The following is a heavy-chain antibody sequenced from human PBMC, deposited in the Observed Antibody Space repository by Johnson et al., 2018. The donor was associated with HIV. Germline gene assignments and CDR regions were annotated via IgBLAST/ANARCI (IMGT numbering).Heavy chain of an antibody. J-gene: IGHJ3*02. CDR3: AKLTIFGGVPPNEGDAFDI. D-gene: IGHD3-3*01. CDR1: GFIFSDYA. Sequence: QVQLVESGGGVVQPGRSLRLSCAASGFIFSDYAMHWVRQAPGKGLEWVAVIWDDGSKKYYVDSVKGRFTISRDNSKNTLYLQMNSLRAEDTAVYYCAKLTIFGGVPPNEGDAFDIWGQGTMVTVSS. V-gene: IGHV3-33*06. CDR2: IWDDGSKK.